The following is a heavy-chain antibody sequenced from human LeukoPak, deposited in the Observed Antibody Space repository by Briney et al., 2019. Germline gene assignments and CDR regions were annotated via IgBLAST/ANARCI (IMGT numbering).Heavy chain of an antibody. CDR1: GRSISSSSYY. CDR3: ARRVYSGYDNNFDY. J-gene: IGHJ4*02. V-gene: IGHV4-39*01. Sequence: SETLSHTCTVCGRSISSSSYYWGWIRQPPGKGLEWIASIYYSGSTYYNPSLKSRVTISVDTSKNQFSLKLSSVTAADTAVYYCARRVYSGYDNNFDYWGQGTLVTVSS. CDR2: IYYSGST. D-gene: IGHD5-12*01.